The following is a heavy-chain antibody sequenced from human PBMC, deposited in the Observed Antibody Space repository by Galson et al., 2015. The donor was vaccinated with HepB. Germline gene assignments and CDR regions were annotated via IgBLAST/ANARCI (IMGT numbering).Heavy chain of an antibody. CDR2: ITPSGDNT. D-gene: IGHD6-19*01. CDR3: ARAHPEYTSGWYRQALYYFDS. J-gene: IGHJ4*02. Sequence: SLRLSCAASGFTFRNYAMSWVRQAPGKGLEWVSAITPSGDNTYSADSVKGRFTISRDNSKNTLFLQKTGLTADDTAIYYCARAHPEYTSGWYRQALYYFDSWGQGTPVAVSS. V-gene: IGHV3-23*01. CDR1: GFTFRNYA.